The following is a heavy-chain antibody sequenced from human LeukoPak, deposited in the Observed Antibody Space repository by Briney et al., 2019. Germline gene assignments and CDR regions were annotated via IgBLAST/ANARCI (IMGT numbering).Heavy chain of an antibody. D-gene: IGHD2-15*01. Sequence: GGSLRLSCAASGFTVSSKYMSWVRQAPGKGVEWVSVIYSGGSTYYADSVKGRFTISRDNSKNTLYLQMNSLRVEDTAVYYCAREIYCSASSCTGGVFDIWGQGTMVTVSS. CDR2: IYSGGST. V-gene: IGHV3-53*01. CDR3: AREIYCSASSCTGGVFDI. CDR1: GFTVSSKY. J-gene: IGHJ3*02.